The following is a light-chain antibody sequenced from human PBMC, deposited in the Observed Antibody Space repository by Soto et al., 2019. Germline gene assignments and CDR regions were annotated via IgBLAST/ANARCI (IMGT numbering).Light chain of an antibody. CDR1: SSNIGAGYD. Sequence: QSVLTQPPSVSGAPGQRVTISCTGSSSNIGAGYDVHWYQRLPGTAPKVLIYGNNNRPSGVPDRFSGSKSGTPASLAITGLQAEDEADYYCQSYDSSLSGSYVFGTGTKVTVL. J-gene: IGLJ1*01. V-gene: IGLV1-40*01. CDR2: GNN. CDR3: QSYDSSLSGSYV.